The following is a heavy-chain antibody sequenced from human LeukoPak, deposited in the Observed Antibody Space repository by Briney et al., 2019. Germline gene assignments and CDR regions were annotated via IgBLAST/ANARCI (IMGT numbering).Heavy chain of an antibody. J-gene: IGHJ4*02. V-gene: IGHV3-11*01. D-gene: IGHD2-21*01. CDR1: GFTFSDYY. CDR3: ARSQFRSVVPDY. CDR2: ISSSGSTI. Sequence: KPGGSLRLSCAASGFTFSDYYMSWIRRAPGKGLDWVSYISSSGSTISYADSVKGRFTISRDNAKKSLYLEMNSLRAEDTAVYYCARSQFRSVVPDYWGQGTLVTVSS.